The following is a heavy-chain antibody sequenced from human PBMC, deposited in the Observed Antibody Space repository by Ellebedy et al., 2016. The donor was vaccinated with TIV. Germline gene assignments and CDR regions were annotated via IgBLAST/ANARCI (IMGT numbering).Heavy chain of an antibody. CDR1: GFIFSHYS. Sequence: GESLKISCAASGFIFSHYSMNWVRQAPGKGLEWVAAISYDGKDKNHADSMKGQFTISRDNFKNTLYLQMNSLRPEDTAVYYCVKDQVRRGRSGPFDYWGQGTLVTVSS. CDR2: ISYDGKDK. J-gene: IGHJ4*02. V-gene: IGHV3-30*18. D-gene: IGHD6-25*01. CDR3: VKDQVRRGRSGPFDY.